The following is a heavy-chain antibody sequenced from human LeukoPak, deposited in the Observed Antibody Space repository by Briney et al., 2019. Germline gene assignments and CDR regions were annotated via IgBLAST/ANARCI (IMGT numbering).Heavy chain of an antibody. J-gene: IGHJ5*02. CDR1: GYSFTSYW. D-gene: IGHD2-2*01. V-gene: IGHV5-51*01. CDR3: ARRIGYCSSTSCYSNCFDP. CDR2: IYPGDSDN. Sequence: GESLKISCKGSGYSFTSYWIGWVRQMPGKGLEWMGIIYPGDSDNRYSPSFQGQVTISADKSISTAYLQWSSLKASDTAMYYCARRIGYCSSTSCYSNCFDPGGQGTLVSVSS.